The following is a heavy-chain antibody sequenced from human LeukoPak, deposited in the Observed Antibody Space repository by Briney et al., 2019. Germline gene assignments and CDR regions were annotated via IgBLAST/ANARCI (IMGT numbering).Heavy chain of an antibody. D-gene: IGHD3-22*01. CDR1: GGSISSSSYY. Sequence: SETLSLTRTVSGGSISSSSYYWGWIRQPPGKGLEWIGSIYYSGSTYYNPSLKSRVTISVDTSRNQFSLKLSSVTAADTAVYYCARLDSSEDYWGQGTLSPSPQ. J-gene: IGHJ4*02. CDR2: IYYSGST. CDR3: ARLDSSEDY. V-gene: IGHV4-39*01.